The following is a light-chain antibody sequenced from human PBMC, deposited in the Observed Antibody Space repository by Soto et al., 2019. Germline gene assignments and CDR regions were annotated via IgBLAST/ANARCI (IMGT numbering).Light chain of an antibody. J-gene: IGKJ3*01. CDR3: QQSYSSPLN. V-gene: IGKV1-39*01. CDR1: QSISSY. CDR2: AAS. Sequence: DIQMTQSPSSLSASVGDRVTIACRASQSISSYLNWYQQKPGKAPKLLIYAASSLQSGVPSRFSGSGSGTDFTLTISSLQPEDFATYYCQQSYSSPLNCGPGTKVDIK.